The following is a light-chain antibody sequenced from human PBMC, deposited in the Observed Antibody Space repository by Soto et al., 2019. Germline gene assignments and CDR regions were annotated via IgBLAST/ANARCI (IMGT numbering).Light chain of an antibody. Sequence: EIVLTQSPGTLSLSPGERAPLSCRASQSVSSNYLAWYQQKPGRAPRLLIYGASSRATGIPDRFSGSGSGTDFTLTISRLEPEDFAVYYCQQYGSSPWKFGQGTKVDIK. V-gene: IGKV3-20*01. CDR1: QSVSSNY. CDR3: QQYGSSPWK. CDR2: GAS. J-gene: IGKJ1*01.